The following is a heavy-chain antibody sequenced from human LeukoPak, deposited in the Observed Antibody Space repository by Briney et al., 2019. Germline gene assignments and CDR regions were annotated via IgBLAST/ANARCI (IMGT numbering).Heavy chain of an antibody. D-gene: IGHD2-21*02. Sequence: GGSLRLSCAASGFIFSSYWMHWVRQAPGKGLVWVSRLNSDGSSTSYADSVKGRFTISRDSAMNTLYLQMSSLRPEDTAVYYCVKGIVVVTARAFDYWGQGTLVTVSS. CDR3: VKGIVVVTARAFDY. J-gene: IGHJ4*02. CDR2: LNSDGSST. V-gene: IGHV3-74*01. CDR1: GFIFSSYW.